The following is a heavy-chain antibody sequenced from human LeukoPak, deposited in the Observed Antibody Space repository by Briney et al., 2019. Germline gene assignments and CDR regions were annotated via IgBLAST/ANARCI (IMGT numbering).Heavy chain of an antibody. J-gene: IGHJ6*02. V-gene: IGHV3-33*01. CDR3: ARDDRSGTPDYYYYGMDV. CDR1: GFTFSSYG. D-gene: IGHD2-15*01. Sequence: PGGSLRLSCAASGFTFSSYGMHWVRQAPGKGLEWVAVIWYDGSNKYYADSVKGRLTISRDNSKNTLYLQMNSLRAEDTAVYYCARDDRSGTPDYYYYGMDVWGQGTTVTVSS. CDR2: IWYDGSNK.